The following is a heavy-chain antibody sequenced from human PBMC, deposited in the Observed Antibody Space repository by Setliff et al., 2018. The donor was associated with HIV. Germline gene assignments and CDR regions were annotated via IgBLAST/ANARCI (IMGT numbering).Heavy chain of an antibody. Sequence: SETLSLTCTVSGGSISGYYWNWIRQPAGKGLEWIGRVYASGSTNYSPSLKSRITMSADTSKNQLSLKLSSVTAADTAVYYCARDLGHDILTAYNWFDPWGQGTLVTVSS. CDR2: VYASGST. CDR3: ARDLGHDILTAYNWFDP. D-gene: IGHD3-9*01. CDR1: GGSISGYY. J-gene: IGHJ5*02. V-gene: IGHV4-4*07.